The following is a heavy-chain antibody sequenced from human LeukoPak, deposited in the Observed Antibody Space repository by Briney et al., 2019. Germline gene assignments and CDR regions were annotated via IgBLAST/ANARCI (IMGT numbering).Heavy chain of an antibody. Sequence: SETLSLTCTVSGGSISSYYWSWIRQPPGKGLEWIGYIYYSGSTNYNPSLKSRVSMSVDTSKNQFSLKLYSMTAADTAVYYCVRDEKAGDSSGYAPRFDYWGQGTLVTVSS. CDR1: GGSISSYY. V-gene: IGHV4-59*12. CDR3: VRDEKAGDSSGYAPRFDY. D-gene: IGHD3-22*01. CDR2: IYYSGST. J-gene: IGHJ4*02.